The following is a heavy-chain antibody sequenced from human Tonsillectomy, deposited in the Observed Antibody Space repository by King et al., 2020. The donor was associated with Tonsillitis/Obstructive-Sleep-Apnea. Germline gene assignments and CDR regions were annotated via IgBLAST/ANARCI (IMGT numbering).Heavy chain of an antibody. J-gene: IGHJ5*02. Sequence: HVQLQQWGAGLLKPSETLSLTCAVYGGSFSGYYWSWIRQPPGKGLEWIGEINHSGSTNYNPSLKSRVTISVDTSKNQFSLKLSSVTAADTAVYYCAGRTRPHGAYWFDPWGQGTLVTVSS. V-gene: IGHV4-34*01. CDR2: INHSGST. CDR3: AGRTRPHGAYWFDP. CDR1: GGSFSGYY. D-gene: IGHD3-16*01.